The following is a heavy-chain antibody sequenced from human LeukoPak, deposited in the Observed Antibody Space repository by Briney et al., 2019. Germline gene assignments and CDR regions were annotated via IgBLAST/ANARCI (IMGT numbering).Heavy chain of an antibody. V-gene: IGHV4-39*07. CDR2: VYYSGST. CDR3: ASAPYSSSWYDY. J-gene: IGHJ4*02. D-gene: IGHD6-13*01. Sequence: SETLSLTCSVSGGSISSSGYYWGWIRQPPGKGLEWIGSVYYSGSTYYNPSLKSRVTISVDRSKNQFSLKLSSVTAADTAVYYCASAPYSSSWYDYWGQGTLVTVSS. CDR1: GGSISSSGYY.